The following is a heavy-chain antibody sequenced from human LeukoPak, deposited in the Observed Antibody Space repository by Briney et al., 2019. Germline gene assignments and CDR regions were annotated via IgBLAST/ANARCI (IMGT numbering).Heavy chain of an antibody. Sequence: PGGSLRLSCAASGFTFDDYGMSWVRQMPGKGLEWMGIIYPADSETRYSPSFQGQVTITADKSISTAYLQWSSLKASDTAMYYCARWDYYGSGSYSFDPWGQGTLVTVSS. D-gene: IGHD3-10*01. CDR1: GFTFDDYG. V-gene: IGHV5-51*01. J-gene: IGHJ5*02. CDR3: ARWDYYGSGSYSFDP. CDR2: IYPADSET.